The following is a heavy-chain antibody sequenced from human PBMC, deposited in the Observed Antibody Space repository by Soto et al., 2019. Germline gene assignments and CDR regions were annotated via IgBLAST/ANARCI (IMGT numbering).Heavy chain of an antibody. Sequence: ASVKVSCKVSGDTLTELSMHWVQQAPGKGLEWMGGFDPEDGETIYAQKFQGRVTVTEDTSTDTAYMELSSLRSEDTAVYYCATNRGYCSSTSCSAYFDYWGQGTLVTVSS. J-gene: IGHJ4*02. D-gene: IGHD2-2*01. V-gene: IGHV1-24*01. CDR2: FDPEDGET. CDR1: GDTLTELS. CDR3: ATNRGYCSSTSCSAYFDY.